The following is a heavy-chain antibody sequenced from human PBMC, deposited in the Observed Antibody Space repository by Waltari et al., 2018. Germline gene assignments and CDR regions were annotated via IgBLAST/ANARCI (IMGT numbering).Heavy chain of an antibody. D-gene: IGHD5-12*01. CDR1: GYSISSGYY. J-gene: IGHJ4*02. CDR3: ARGASLYSGYDY. CDR2: IYHSGST. Sequence: QVQLQESGPGLVKPSETLSLTCAVSGYSISSGYYWGWIRQPPGKGLEWIGSIYHSGSTYYNPSLKSRVTISVDTSKNQFSLKLSSVTAADTAVYYCARGASLYSGYDYWGQGTLVTVSS. V-gene: IGHV4-38-2*01.